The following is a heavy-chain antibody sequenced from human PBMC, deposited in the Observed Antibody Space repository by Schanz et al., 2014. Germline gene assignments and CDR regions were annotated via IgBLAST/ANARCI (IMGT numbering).Heavy chain of an antibody. J-gene: IGHJ3*02. CDR3: ARDRWDWNNAFDI. D-gene: IGHD1-1*01. Sequence: EVQLVESGGGLAQPGGSLRLSCAASGFSFSTYAMNWVRQAPGKGLEWVSLISGRGDSTHYADSVKGRFTISRDNSRKTLYLQMNSLRAEDTAVYYCARDRWDWNNAFDIWGQGTMVTVSS. CDR1: GFSFSTYA. V-gene: IGHV3-23*04. CDR2: ISGRGDST.